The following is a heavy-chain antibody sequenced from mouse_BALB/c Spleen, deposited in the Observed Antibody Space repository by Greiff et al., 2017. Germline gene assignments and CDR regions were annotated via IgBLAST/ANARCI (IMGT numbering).Heavy chain of an antibody. CDR1: GFNIKDTY. Sequence: EVKLQQSGAELVKPGASVKLSCTASGFNIKDTYMHWVKQRPEQGLEWIGRIDPANGNTKYDPKFQGKATITADTSSNTAYLQLSSLTSEDTAVYYCASYYRYDYYAMDYWGQGTSVTVSS. J-gene: IGHJ4*01. CDR2: IDPANGNT. V-gene: IGHV14-3*02. CDR3: ASYYRYDYYAMDY. D-gene: IGHD2-14*01.